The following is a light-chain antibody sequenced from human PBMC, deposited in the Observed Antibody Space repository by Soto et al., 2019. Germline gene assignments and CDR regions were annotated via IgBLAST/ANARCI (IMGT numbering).Light chain of an antibody. CDR2: AAF. J-gene: IGKJ2*01. V-gene: IGKV1-39*01. Sequence: DIQMSQSPSSLSASVGDRVTITCRASQSISSYLNWYQQKPGKAPKLLIYAAFSLQSGVPSRFSGSGSGTDFTLTISSLQAEDFATYYCQQIHSTPYTFGQGTKLEIK. CDR1: QSISSY. CDR3: QQIHSTPYT.